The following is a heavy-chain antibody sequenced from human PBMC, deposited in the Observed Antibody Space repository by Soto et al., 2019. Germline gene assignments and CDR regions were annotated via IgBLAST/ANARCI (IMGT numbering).Heavy chain of an antibody. CDR3: ARDLRGSPDY. CDR2: ISYDGSNK. CDR1: GFSFSSYG. J-gene: IGHJ4*02. Sequence: PGGSLRLSCTASGFSFSSYGIHWVRQAPGKGLEWVAVISYDGSNKYYADSVKGRFTISRDNSKNTLNLQMNSLRAEDTAVYYCARDLRGSPDYWGQGTLVTVSS. V-gene: IGHV3-30*03. D-gene: IGHD1-26*01.